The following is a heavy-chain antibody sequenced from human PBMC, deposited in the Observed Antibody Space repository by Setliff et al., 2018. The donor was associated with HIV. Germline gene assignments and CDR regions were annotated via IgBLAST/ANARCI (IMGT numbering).Heavy chain of an antibody. J-gene: IGHJ6*02. V-gene: IGHV3-7*03. D-gene: IGHD6-13*01. Sequence: PGGSLRLSCAASGFTCSSYWMSWVRQAPGKGLEWVANIKQDGSEKYYVDSVKGRFTISRDNSKNTLYLQMNSLRAEDTAVYYCAKGVARYSSSWSYAMDVWGQGTTVTVSS. CDR1: GFTCSSYW. CDR2: IKQDGSEK. CDR3: AKGVARYSSSWSYAMDV.